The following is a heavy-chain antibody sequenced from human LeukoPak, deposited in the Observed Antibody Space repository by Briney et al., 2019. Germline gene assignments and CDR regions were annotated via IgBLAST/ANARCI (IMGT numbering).Heavy chain of an antibody. Sequence: SQTLSLTCIVSDDSVSNEYWTWVRHSPGKGLESIGHISYSGSTNYNPSLKSRVTISVDTSKNQFSLKLSSVTAADTALYYCARDQSVNYFDYWGQGTLVTVSS. CDR1: DDSVSNEY. J-gene: IGHJ4*02. V-gene: IGHV4-59*02. D-gene: IGHD3-16*02. CDR2: ISYSGST. CDR3: ARDQSVNYFDY.